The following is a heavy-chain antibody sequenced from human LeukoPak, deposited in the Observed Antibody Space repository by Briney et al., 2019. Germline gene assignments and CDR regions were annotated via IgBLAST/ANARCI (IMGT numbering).Heavy chain of an antibody. CDR2: ISAYNGNT. D-gene: IGHD1-26*01. CDR3: ARAIVGASLYYYYMDV. V-gene: IGHV1-18*01. Sequence: GASVKVSCQASGYTFTNYGISWVRQAPGQGREWMGWISAYNGNTNYAQKLQGRVTMTTDTSTSTAYMELRSLRSDDTAVYYCARAIVGASLYYYYMDVWGKGTTVTVSS. J-gene: IGHJ6*03. CDR1: GYTFTNYG.